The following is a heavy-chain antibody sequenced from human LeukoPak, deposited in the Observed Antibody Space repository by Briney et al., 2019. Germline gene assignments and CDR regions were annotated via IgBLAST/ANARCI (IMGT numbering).Heavy chain of an antibody. Sequence: GGSLRLSCAASGFTFSSYGMHWVRQAPGKGLEWVAVIWYDGRNKYYADSVKGRFTISRDNSKNTLYLQMNSLRAEDTAVYYCAKWIDDKGYDSGFDYWGQGTLVTVSS. CDR3: AKWIDDKGYDSGFDY. V-gene: IGHV3-33*06. CDR1: GFTFSSYG. D-gene: IGHD3-22*01. J-gene: IGHJ4*02. CDR2: IWYDGRNK.